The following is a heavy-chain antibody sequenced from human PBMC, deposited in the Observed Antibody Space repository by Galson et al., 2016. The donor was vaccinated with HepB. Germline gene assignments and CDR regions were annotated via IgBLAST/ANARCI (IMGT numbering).Heavy chain of an antibody. CDR1: GGTFSSYV. CDR3: TRDHGYPKWGYQLLFFHFFYGMDV. Sequence: SVKVSCKASGGTFSSYVISWVRQAPGQGLEWMGGIIPIFGTPDYAQKFQDRVTITADNSTTTAYLQMTSLKTEDTAVYYCTRDHGYPKWGYQLLFFHFFYGMDVWGQGTTVTVSS. CDR2: IIPIFGTP. D-gene: IGHD2-2*01. V-gene: IGHV1-69*06. J-gene: IGHJ6*02.